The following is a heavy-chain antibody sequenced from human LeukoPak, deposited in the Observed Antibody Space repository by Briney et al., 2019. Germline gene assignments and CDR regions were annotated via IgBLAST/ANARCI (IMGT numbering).Heavy chain of an antibody. CDR3: ARDPSLALAGTPFDY. J-gene: IGHJ4*02. V-gene: IGHV3-21*01. CDR1: GFTFRTHT. Sequence: PGGSLRLSCTASGFTFRTHTMNWLRQAPGKGLEWVSCISSSSSDISYADSVKGRFTISRDNAKNSLYLHMSSLRAEDTAVYYCARDPSLALAGTPFDYCGQGARVTVSS. D-gene: IGHD6-19*01. CDR2: ISSSSSDI.